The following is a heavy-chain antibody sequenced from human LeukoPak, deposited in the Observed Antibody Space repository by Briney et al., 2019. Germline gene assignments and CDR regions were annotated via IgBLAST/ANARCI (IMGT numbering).Heavy chain of an antibody. CDR2: IIPIFGTA. D-gene: IGHD3-10*01. J-gene: IGHJ6*03. CDR3: ARAKFEGMVRGVIITYYYYYYMDV. V-gene: IGHV1-69*06. Sequence: WASVKVSCKASGGTFSSYAISWVRQAPGQGLEWMGGIIPIFGTANYAQKFQGRVTITADKSTSTAYMELSSLRSEDTAVYYCARAKFEGMVRGVIITYYYYYYMDVWGKGTTVTVSS. CDR1: GGTFSSYA.